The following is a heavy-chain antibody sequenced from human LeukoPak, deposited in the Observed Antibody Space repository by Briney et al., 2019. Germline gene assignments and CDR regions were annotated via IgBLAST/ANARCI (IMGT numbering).Heavy chain of an antibody. Sequence: SETLSLTCTVSGGSISRTSYYWDWIRQPPGKGLEWIGNVFDSGSTHYNPSLKSRVTISVDTSKNQFSLRLSSVIAADTAVYYCARHTRPGHSGYENAFDIWGQGTMVTVSS. CDR2: VFDSGST. V-gene: IGHV4-39*01. J-gene: IGHJ3*02. D-gene: IGHD5-12*01. CDR3: ARHTRPGHSGYENAFDI. CDR1: GGSISRTSYY.